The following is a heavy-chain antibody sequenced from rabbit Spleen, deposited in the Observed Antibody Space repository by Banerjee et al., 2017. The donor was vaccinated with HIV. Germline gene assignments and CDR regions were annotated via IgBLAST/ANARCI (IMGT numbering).Heavy chain of an antibody. CDR2: IYAGNSGST. V-gene: IGHV1S40*01. CDR1: GFSFSSSYY. Sequence: QSLEESGGDLVKPGASLTLTCTASGFSFSSSYYMCWVRQAPGKGLEWIACIYAGNSGSTYYASWAKGRFTISKTSSTTVTLQMTSLTAADTATYFCARDLTSVIGWNFNLWGPGTLVTVS. D-gene: IGHD1-1*01. CDR3: ARDLTSVIGWNFNL. J-gene: IGHJ4*01.